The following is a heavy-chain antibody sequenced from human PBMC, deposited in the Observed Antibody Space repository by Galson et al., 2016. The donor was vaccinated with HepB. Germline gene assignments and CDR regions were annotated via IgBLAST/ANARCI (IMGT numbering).Heavy chain of an antibody. CDR2: ISSDGSNQ. CDR1: GFTFSTSA. Sequence: SLRLSCAASGFTFSTSAVHWVRQAPGKGLEWVAVISSDGSNQFYADSVTGRFTISRDNSNNMLFLQMSSLRPDDTAVYYCAKRHEYCPPVGCSVDYWGQGTLVFVSS. J-gene: IGHJ4*02. D-gene: IGHD2/OR15-2a*01. CDR3: AKRHEYCPPVGCSVDY. V-gene: IGHV3-30-3*02.